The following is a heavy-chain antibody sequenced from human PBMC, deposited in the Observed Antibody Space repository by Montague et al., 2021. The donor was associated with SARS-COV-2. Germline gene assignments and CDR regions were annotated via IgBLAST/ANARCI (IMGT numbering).Heavy chain of an antibody. V-gene: IGHV4-39*01. CDR3: ARLRGDYGGTYDTFDI. Sequence: SETLSLTCTVSGCTMSRTSYYLARIPKPPAKGLEWIGCIYYSWFTYYNTSLKNPVTISVDTSKNQFSLKLSSVTAADTAVYYCARLRGDYGGTYDTFDIWGQGTMVTVA. D-gene: IGHD4-23*01. CDR2: IYYSWFT. CDR1: GCTMSRTSYY. J-gene: IGHJ3*02.